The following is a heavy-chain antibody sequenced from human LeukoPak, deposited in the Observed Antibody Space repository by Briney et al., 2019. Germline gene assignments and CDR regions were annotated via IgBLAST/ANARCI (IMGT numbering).Heavy chain of an antibody. D-gene: IGHD6-13*01. CDR3: ARDRSSSWLWTYYDYGMDV. Sequence: GRSLRLSCAASGFTFSSYAMHWVRQAPGKGLEGVAVISYDGSNKYYADSVKGRFTISRDNSKNTLYLQMNSLRAEDTAVYHCARDRSSSWLWTYYDYGMDVWGQGTTVTVSS. J-gene: IGHJ6*02. V-gene: IGHV3-30-3*01. CDR2: ISYDGSNK. CDR1: GFTFSSYA.